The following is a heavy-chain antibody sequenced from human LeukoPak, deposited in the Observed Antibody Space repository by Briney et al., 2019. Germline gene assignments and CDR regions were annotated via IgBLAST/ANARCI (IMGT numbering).Heavy chain of an antibody. V-gene: IGHV3-7*03. CDR3: GGGGGLDV. CDR2: INHNGNVN. Sequence: GGSLRLSCAASGFTFSSYWMNWARQAPGKGLEWVASINHNGNVNYYVDSVKGRFTISRDNAKNSLYLQMSSLRAEDTAVYLWGGGGGLDVWGQGATVTVSS. D-gene: IGHD3-16*01. J-gene: IGHJ6*02. CDR1: GFTFSSYW.